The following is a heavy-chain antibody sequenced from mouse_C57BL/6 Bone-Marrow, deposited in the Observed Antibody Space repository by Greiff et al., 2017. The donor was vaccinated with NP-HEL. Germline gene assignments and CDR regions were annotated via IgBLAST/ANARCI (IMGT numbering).Heavy chain of an antibody. CDR3: ARDYYGTDYYFDY. D-gene: IGHD1-1*01. CDR1: GYTFTSYW. Sequence: QVQLQQPGAELVMPGASVKLSCKASGYTFTSYWMHWVKQRPGQGLEWIGEIDPSDSYTNYNQKFKGKSTLTVDKSSSTAYMQLSSLTSEDSAVYYCARDYYGTDYYFDYWGQGTTLTVSS. CDR2: IDPSDSYT. V-gene: IGHV1-69*01. J-gene: IGHJ2*01.